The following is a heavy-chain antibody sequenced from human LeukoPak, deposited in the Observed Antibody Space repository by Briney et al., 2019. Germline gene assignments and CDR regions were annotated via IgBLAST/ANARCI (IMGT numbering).Heavy chain of an antibody. CDR2: ISGSGGST. CDR3: AKDYDSSGYLFDY. CDR1: GFTFSSYA. D-gene: IGHD3-22*01. Sequence: GGSLRLSCAASGFTFSSYAMSWVRQAPGKGLEWVSAISGSGGSTYYADSVKGRFTISRDNSKNTLYLQMNSLRAEDTAVYCCAKDYDSSGYLFDYWGQGTLVTVSS. J-gene: IGHJ4*02. V-gene: IGHV3-23*01.